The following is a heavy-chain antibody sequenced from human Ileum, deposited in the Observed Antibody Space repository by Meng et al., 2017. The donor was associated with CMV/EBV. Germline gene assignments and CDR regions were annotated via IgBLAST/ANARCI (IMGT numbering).Heavy chain of an antibody. CDR1: GFTFSKYS. Sequence: GESLKISCAASGFTFSKYSMNWVRQAPGKGLEWVSSISTSSIYIYYADSVRGRFTVSRDNAKNSLYLQMNSLRVEDTAVYYCAGDIWSRDYNYRMDVWGQGTTVTVSS. V-gene: IGHV3-21*01. CDR2: ISTSSIYI. CDR3: AGDIWSRDYNYRMDV. D-gene: IGHD3-3*01. J-gene: IGHJ6*02.